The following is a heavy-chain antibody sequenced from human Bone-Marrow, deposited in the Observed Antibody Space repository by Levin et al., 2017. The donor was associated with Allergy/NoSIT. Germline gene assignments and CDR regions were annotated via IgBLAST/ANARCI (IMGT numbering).Heavy chain of an antibody. V-gene: IGHV3-74*01. CDR3: ARDREVTRPIAFDV. D-gene: IGHD2-21*02. Sequence: GESLKISCAASGFTFRSYWMHWVRQAPGKGLVWLSRINSDGSITTYADSVKGRFTISRDNAKNTLYLQMNSLRAEDTAVYYCARDREVTRPIAFDVWGQGTILTVSS. J-gene: IGHJ3*01. CDR2: INSDGSIT. CDR1: GFTFRSYW.